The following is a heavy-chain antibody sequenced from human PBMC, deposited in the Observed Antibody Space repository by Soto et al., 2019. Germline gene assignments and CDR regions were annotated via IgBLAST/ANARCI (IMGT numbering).Heavy chain of an antibody. J-gene: IGHJ4*02. CDR3: ARGRASGGYYLLDY. CDR2: INPNSGNI. D-gene: IGHD3-10*01. Sequence: ASVKVSCKASGDTFTAYDINWVRQATGHGLEWMGWINPNSGNIGYAQRFQGRVTMTRDTAIRTAYMEVSSLRSDDTAVYYCARGRASGGYYLLDYWGQGTLVTVSS. CDR1: GDTFTAYD. V-gene: IGHV1-8*01.